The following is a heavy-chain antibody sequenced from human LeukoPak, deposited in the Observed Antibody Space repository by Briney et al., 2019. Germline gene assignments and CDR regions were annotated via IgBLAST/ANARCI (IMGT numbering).Heavy chain of an antibody. CDR2: INPNSGGT. CDR3: ARDTSGNNFGY. J-gene: IGHJ4*02. Sequence: ASVKVSCKASGYTFTGYYMHWMRQAPGQGLEWMGWINPNSGGTLYAQKFQGRVTMTRDTSTTTAFMEVSRLTSDDTAVYFCARDTSGNNFGYWGQGTLVTVSS. CDR1: GYTFTGYY. V-gene: IGHV1-2*02. D-gene: IGHD1-26*01.